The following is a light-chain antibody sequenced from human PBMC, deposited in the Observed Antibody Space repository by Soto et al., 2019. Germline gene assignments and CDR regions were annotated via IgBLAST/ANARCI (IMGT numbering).Light chain of an antibody. CDR1: ALPKQY. CDR2: KDS. CDR3: QSADNSGTSWV. Sequence: SSELTQPPSVSVSPGQTARITCSGDALPKQYAYWFQQKPGQAPVLVIYKDSERPSGIPERFSGSSSGTTVTLTISGVQAEDEADYYCQSADNSGTSWVFGGGTQLTVL. V-gene: IGLV3-25*03. J-gene: IGLJ3*02.